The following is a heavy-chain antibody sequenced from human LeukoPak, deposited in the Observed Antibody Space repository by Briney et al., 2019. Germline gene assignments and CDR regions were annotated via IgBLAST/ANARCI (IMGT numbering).Heavy chain of an antibody. CDR2: VSGSGGST. CDR3: ANNRLVVVITYYFDY. Sequence: GGSLRLSCAASGFTFSSYAMSWVRQAPGKGLEWVSAVSGSGGSTYYADSVKGRFTISRDNSKNTLYLQMNSLRAEDTAVYYCANNRLVVVITYYFDYWGQGTLVTVSS. D-gene: IGHD3-22*01. CDR1: GFTFSSYA. V-gene: IGHV3-23*01. J-gene: IGHJ4*02.